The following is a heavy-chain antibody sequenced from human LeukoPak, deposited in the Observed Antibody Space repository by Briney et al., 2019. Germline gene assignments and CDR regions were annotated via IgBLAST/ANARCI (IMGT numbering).Heavy chain of an antibody. CDR2: ISSTSSTI. D-gene: IGHD2-15*01. V-gene: IGHV3-48*01. J-gene: IGHJ3*02. Sequence: LAGGSLRLSCAASGFTFSGFSMNWVRQAPGKGLEWVSYISSTSSTIYYADSVKGRFTISRDNAKNSLYLQMNSLRAEDTAVYYCARDSRYCSGGTCYSVPFDIWGQGTMVTVSS. CDR3: ARDSRYCSGGTCYSVPFDI. CDR1: GFTFSGFS.